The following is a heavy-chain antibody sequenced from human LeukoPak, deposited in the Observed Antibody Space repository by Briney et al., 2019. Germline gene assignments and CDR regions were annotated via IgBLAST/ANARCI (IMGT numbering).Heavy chain of an antibody. CDR3: XXXXXXXXXXPSGGGAFDI. V-gene: IGHV4-30-2*01. Sequence: SETLSLTCAVSGGSISSGGYSWSWIRQPPGKGLEWIGYIYHSGSTYYNPSLKSRVTISVDRSKNQFSLKLSSVTAADTAVYXXXXXXXXXXXXPSGGGAFDIWGQGTMVTVSS. J-gene: IGHJ3*02. D-gene: IGHD3-10*01. CDR2: IYHSGST. CDR1: GGSISSGGYS.